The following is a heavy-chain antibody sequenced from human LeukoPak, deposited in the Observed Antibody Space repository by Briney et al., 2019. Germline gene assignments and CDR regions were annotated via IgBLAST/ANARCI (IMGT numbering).Heavy chain of an antibody. V-gene: IGHV4-31*03. J-gene: IGHJ4*02. D-gene: IGHD3-10*01. CDR2: IYYSGST. CDR3: ARDHGSGRTIDY. Sequence: ASQTLSLTCTVSGVSISSGGYYWSWLPQHPGKGLEWIGYIYYSGSTHYNPSLKSRVTITVHTSKNQFSLKLSSVTAADRAVYYCARDHGSGRTIDYWGQGTLVTVSS. CDR1: GVSISSGGYY.